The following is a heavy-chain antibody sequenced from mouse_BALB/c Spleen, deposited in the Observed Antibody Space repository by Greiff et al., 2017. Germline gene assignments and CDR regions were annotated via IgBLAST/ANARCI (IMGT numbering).Heavy chain of an antibody. CDR1: GFAFSSYD. Sequence: EVMLVESGGGLVKPGGSLKLSCAASGFAFSSYDMSWVRQTPEKRLEWVAYISSGGGSTYYPDTVKGRFTISRDNAKNTLYLQMSSLKSEDTAMYYCARQGYYGSSYDWYFDVWGAGTTVTVSS. D-gene: IGHD1-1*01. CDR2: ISSGGGST. CDR3: ARQGYYGSSYDWYFDV. J-gene: IGHJ1*01. V-gene: IGHV5-12-1*01.